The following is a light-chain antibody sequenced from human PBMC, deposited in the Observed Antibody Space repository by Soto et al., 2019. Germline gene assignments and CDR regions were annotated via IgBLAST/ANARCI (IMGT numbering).Light chain of an antibody. CDR1: SSDVGSYNY. CDR2: DVS. Sequence: QSVLTQPASVSGSPGQSITISCTGTSSDVGSYNYVYWYQQYPGKAPKLMIYDVSNRPSGVSYRFSGSKSGNTASLTISGLQAEDEADYYCSSYTTRSTHVVFGGGTKLTVL. J-gene: IGLJ2*01. CDR3: SSYTTRSTHVV. V-gene: IGLV2-14*01.